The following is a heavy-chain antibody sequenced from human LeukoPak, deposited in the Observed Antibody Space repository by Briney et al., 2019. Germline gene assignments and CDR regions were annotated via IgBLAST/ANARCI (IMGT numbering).Heavy chain of an antibody. Sequence: GGSLRLSCAASGFTLSNYLMHWVRQPPGEGLVWVSFVDLDGTTTTYADSVTGRFTTSRDNAKNTLYLQMNSLRAEHTALYYCTRVQAGRSGLMDVWGRGTTVTVSS. CDR3: TRVQAGRSGLMDV. CDR1: GFTLSNYL. V-gene: IGHV3-74*01. J-gene: IGHJ6*02. D-gene: IGHD2-8*02. CDR2: VDLDGTTT.